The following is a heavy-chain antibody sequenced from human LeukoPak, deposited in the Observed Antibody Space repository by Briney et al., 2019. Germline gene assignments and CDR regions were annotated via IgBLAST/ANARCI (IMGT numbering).Heavy chain of an antibody. J-gene: IGHJ3*02. D-gene: IGHD2-21*01. Sequence: PGGSLRLSCAASGFSVFSNYMTWVRQAPGKGLEWVAVSYRRDTTFYADAVKGRFIISTDSSRKTVYLQMNSLRVDDTAMYYCARIYGNSTIADAFDIGGQGTMVIVSS. V-gene: IGHV3-53*01. CDR2: SYRRDTT. CDR1: GFSVFSNY. CDR3: ARIYGNSTIADAFDI.